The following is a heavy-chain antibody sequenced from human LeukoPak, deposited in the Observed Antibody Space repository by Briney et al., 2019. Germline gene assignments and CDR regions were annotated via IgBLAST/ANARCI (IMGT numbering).Heavy chain of an antibody. CDR2: ISSSGSTI. J-gene: IGHJ4*02. Sequence: KTGGSLRLSCAASGFTFSDYYMSWIRQAPGKGLEWVSYISSSGSTIYYADSVKGRFTISRDNAKNSLYLQMNSLRAEDTAVYYCARDSLVGATPFDYWGQGTLVTVSS. V-gene: IGHV3-11*04. CDR3: ARDSLVGATPFDY. D-gene: IGHD1-26*01. CDR1: GFTFSDYY.